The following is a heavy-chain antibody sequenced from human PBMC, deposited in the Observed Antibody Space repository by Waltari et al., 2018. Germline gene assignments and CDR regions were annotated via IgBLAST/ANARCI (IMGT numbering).Heavy chain of an antibody. CDR1: GFTFSNAW. Sequence: EVQLVESGGGLVKPGGSLRLSCAASGFTFSNAWMNWVRQAPGKGLEWVGRIKSKTDGGTTDYAAPVEGRFTISRDDSKNTLYLQMNSLKTEDTAVYYCTTGITMVRGAYYHYYGMDVWGQGTTVTVSS. CDR2: IKSKTDGGTT. CDR3: TTGITMVRGAYYHYYGMDV. J-gene: IGHJ6*02. V-gene: IGHV3-15*07. D-gene: IGHD3-10*01.